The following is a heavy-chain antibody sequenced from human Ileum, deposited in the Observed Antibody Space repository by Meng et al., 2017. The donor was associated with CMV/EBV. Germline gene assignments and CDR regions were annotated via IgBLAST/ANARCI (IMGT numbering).Heavy chain of an antibody. CDR2: SDGDGSNT. CDR1: GFTLSTYR. J-gene: IGHJ4*02. V-gene: IGHV3-74*01. Sequence: SLRLSCTASGFTLSTYRRNWVRQPPGKGLVWVSRSDGDGSNTIYADSVKGRFTVSRDNAKNTLYLQMNNLRADDTAVYYCTRGRRDYWGQGTLVTVSS. CDR3: TRGRRDY.